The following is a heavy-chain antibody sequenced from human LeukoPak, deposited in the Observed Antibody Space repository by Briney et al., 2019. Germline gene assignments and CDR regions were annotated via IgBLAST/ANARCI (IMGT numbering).Heavy chain of an antibody. J-gene: IGHJ3*02. CDR1: GGSISSSSYY. V-gene: IGHV4-39*07. D-gene: IGHD5-18*01. CDR3: AREDTAMATYAFDI. Sequence: PSETLSLTCTVSGGSISSSSYYWGWIRQPPGKGLEWIGSIYYSGSTYYNPSLKSRVTISVDTSKNQFSLKLSSVTAADTAVYYCAREDTAMATYAFDIWGQGTMVTVSS. CDR2: IYYSGST.